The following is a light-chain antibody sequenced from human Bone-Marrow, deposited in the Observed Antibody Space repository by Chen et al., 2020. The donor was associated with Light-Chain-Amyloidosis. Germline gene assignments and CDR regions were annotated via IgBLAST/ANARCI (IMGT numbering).Light chain of an antibody. CDR3: CSYAGADNHVF. V-gene: IGLV2-8*01. J-gene: IGLJ2*01. CDR2: EVT. CDR1: SSDVGAYNY. Sequence: QSALTQPPSASGSPGQSVTISCTGTSSDVGAYNYVSCYQLLPGKAPNLMIYEVTNRPSGVPGRFSGFKSGNTASLTVSGLQAEDEADYYCCSYAGADNHVFFGGGTKLTVL.